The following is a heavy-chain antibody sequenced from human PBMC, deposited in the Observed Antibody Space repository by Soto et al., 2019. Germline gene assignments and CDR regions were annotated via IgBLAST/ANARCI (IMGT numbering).Heavy chain of an antibody. Sequence: SETLSLTCAVYGGSFSGDYWSWIRQPPGKGLEWIGEITHSGSTNYNPSLKSRVTLSVDTSKNQFSLKLSSVTAADTAVYYCARGALRWYVGLHGWQPYHYSYGMDVWGQGTTVTVSS. CDR2: ITHSGST. J-gene: IGHJ6*02. V-gene: IGHV4-34*01. CDR3: ARGALRWYVGLHGWQPYHYSYGMDV. CDR1: GGSFSGDY. D-gene: IGHD6-13*01.